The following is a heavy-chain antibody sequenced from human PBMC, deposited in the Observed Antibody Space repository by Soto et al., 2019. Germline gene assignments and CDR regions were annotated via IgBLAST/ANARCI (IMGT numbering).Heavy chain of an antibody. CDR3: AKGTEGSGSSLLNGMDV. D-gene: IGHD3-10*01. Sequence: GGSLRLSCAASGFTFSSYGMHWVRQAPGKGLEWVAVISYDGSNKYYADSVKGRFTISRDNSKNTLYPQMNSLRAEDTAVYYCAKGTEGSGSSLLNGMDVWGQGTTVTVSS. V-gene: IGHV3-30*18. CDR2: ISYDGSNK. J-gene: IGHJ6*02. CDR1: GFTFSSYG.